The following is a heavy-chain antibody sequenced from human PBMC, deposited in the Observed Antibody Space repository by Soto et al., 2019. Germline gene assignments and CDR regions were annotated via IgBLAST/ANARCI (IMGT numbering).Heavy chain of an antibody. CDR2: INPSGGYT. CDR1: GYTFTSYY. V-gene: IGHV1-46*01. D-gene: IGHD3-3*01. J-gene: IGHJ5*02. CDR3: AKPRSSLEWPPFDP. Sequence: GASVKVSCKASGYTFTSYYMNWVRQAPGQGLEWPGIINPSGGYTTYAQRFLGRVTMTSDTSKNTLFLHMTNLRPEDTAVYYCAKPRSSLEWPPFDPWGHGPLVTV.